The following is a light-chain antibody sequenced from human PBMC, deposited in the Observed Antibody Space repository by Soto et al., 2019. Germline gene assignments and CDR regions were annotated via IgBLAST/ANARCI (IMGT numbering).Light chain of an antibody. CDR1: NSDVGGYNY. J-gene: IGLJ1*01. CDR3: SSYTSSSIDDV. V-gene: IGLV2-14*01. Sequence: QSVLTQPASVSGSPGQSITISCTGTNSDVGGYNYVSWYQQHPGKAPKLMIYEVSNRPSGVSNRFSGSKSGNTASLTISGFQAEDEADYYCSSYTSSSIDDVFGTGTKVTVL. CDR2: EVS.